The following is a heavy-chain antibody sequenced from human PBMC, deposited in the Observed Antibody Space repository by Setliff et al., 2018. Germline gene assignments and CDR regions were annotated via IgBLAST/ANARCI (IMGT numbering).Heavy chain of an antibody. J-gene: IGHJ3*02. CDR3: AKDRSIVVVAATPFSAFDI. D-gene: IGHD2-15*01. Sequence: GESLRLSCAASGFTFSSYAMSWVRQAPGKGLEWVSAISGSGGSTYYADSVKGRFTISRDNSKNTLYLQMNSLRAEDTAVYYCAKDRSIVVVAATPFSAFDIWGQGTMVTVSS. CDR2: ISGSGGST. V-gene: IGHV3-23*01. CDR1: GFTFSSYA.